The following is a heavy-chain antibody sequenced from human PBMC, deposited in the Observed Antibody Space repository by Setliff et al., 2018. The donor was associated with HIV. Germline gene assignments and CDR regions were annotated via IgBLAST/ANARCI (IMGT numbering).Heavy chain of an antibody. V-gene: IGHV4-34*01. CDR3: AREGGQGYSGSGSFYHRNFDL. J-gene: IGHJ2*01. CDR2: INQSGNT. Sequence: ETLYLTCAVYGGSLSGYYWSWVRQSPGRGLEWIGEINQSGNTNFNPSLKSRLIISVDTSKSQFSLKLTSVTAADTALYYCAREGGQGYSGSGSFYHRNFDLWGRGTLVTVSS. D-gene: IGHD3-10*01. CDR1: GGSLSGYY.